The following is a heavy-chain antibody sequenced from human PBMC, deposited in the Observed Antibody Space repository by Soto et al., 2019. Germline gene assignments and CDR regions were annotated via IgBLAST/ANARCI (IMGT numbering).Heavy chain of an antibody. CDR3: AKDLGWLHVGYFDY. J-gene: IGHJ4*02. CDR2: ISGSGGST. D-gene: IGHD5-12*01. CDR1: GFTFSSYA. V-gene: IGHV3-23*01. Sequence: EVQLLESGGGLVQPGGSLRLSCAASGFTFSSYAMSWVRQAPGKGLEWVSAISGSGGSTYYADSVKGRFTISRDNSKNPRYLQMNSLRAEDTAVYYCAKDLGWLHVGYFDYWGQGTLVTVSS.